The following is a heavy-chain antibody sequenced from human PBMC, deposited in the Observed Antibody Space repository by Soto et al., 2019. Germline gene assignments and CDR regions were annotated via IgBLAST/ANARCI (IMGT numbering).Heavy chain of an antibody. CDR1: GGSISSYY. Sequence: PSETLSLTCTVSGGSISSYYWSWIRQPPGKGLEWIGYIYYSGSTNYNPSLKSRVTISVDTSKNQFSLKLSSVTAADTAVYYCARIYYDSSGYYYRLSYYFDYWGQGTLVTVS. CDR2: IYYSGST. CDR3: ARIYYDSSGYYYRLSYYFDY. V-gene: IGHV4-59*01. D-gene: IGHD3-22*01. J-gene: IGHJ4*02.